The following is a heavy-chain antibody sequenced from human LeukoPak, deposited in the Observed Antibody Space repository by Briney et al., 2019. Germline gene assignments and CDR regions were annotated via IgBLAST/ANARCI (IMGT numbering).Heavy chain of an antibody. CDR1: GYTLTELS. J-gene: IGHJ4*02. CDR3: AATQRYFDWLSHFDY. CDR2: FDPEDGET. D-gene: IGHD3-9*01. Sequence: ASVKVSCKVSGYTLTELSMHWVRQAPGKGLEWMGGFDPEDGETIYAQKFQGRVTMTEDTSTDTAYMELSSLRSDDTAVYYCAATQRYFDWLSHFDYWGQGTLVTVSS. V-gene: IGHV1-24*01.